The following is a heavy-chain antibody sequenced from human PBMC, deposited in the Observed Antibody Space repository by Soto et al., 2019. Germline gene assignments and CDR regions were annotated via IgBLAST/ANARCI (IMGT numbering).Heavy chain of an antibody. V-gene: IGHV4-61*01. CDR3: ARDPGCSSTSCHPNWFDP. CDR2: IYYSGST. CDR1: GGSVSSGSYY. D-gene: IGHD2-2*01. J-gene: IGHJ5*02. Sequence: QVQLQESGPGLVKPSETLSLTCTVSGGSVSSGSYYWSWIRQPPGKGLEWIGYIYYSGSTNYNPSLKSRVTISVDTSKNQFSLKLSSVTAADTAVYYCARDPGCSSTSCHPNWFDPWGQGTLVTVSS.